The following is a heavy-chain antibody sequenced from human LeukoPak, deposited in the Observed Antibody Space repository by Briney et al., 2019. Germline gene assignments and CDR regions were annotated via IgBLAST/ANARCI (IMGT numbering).Heavy chain of an antibody. Sequence: GGSLRLSCAASGFTFDVYAMSWVRQAPGKGLEWVSGINWSGVSTGYADSVKGRFTISRDNTKNSLFLQMNSLRAEDTAFYYCAKGKDTLNPYWYFDVWGRGTLVTVSS. J-gene: IGHJ2*01. CDR3: AKGKDTLNPYWYFDV. CDR2: INWSGVST. V-gene: IGHV3-20*04. D-gene: IGHD2-15*01. CDR1: GFTFDVYA.